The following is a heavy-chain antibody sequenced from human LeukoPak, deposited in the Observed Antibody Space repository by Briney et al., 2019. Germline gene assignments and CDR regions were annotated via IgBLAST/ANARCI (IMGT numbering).Heavy chain of an antibody. Sequence: NPAETRSLTCTVSGGSINSGDYYWSCIRQPPGKGLEWSGYIYYSGSTYYNPSLKSRVTISVDTSKNQFSLKLSSVTAADTAVYYCARVGYAAHAVDFWGEGTMVTVSS. CDR2: IYYSGST. J-gene: IGHJ3*01. D-gene: IGHD1-1*01. V-gene: IGHV4-30-4*01. CDR1: GGSINSGDYY. CDR3: ARVGYAAHAVDF.